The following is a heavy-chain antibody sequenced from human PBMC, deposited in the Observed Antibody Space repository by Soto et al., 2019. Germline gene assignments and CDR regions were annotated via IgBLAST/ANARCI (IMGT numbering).Heavy chain of an antibody. D-gene: IGHD1-26*01. J-gene: IGHJ3*02. Sequence: GESLKISCKGSGYSFTSYWIGWVRQMPGKGLEWMGIIYPGDSDTRYSPSFQDQVTISADKSISTAYLQWSSLKASDTAMYYCATPRVGASSLVAFDIWGQGTMVTVSS. CDR2: IYPGDSDT. CDR1: GYSFTSYW. CDR3: ATPRVGASSLVAFDI. V-gene: IGHV5-51*01.